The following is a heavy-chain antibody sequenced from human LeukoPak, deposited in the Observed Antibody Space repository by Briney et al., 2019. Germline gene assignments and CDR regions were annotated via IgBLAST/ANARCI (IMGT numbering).Heavy chain of an antibody. V-gene: IGHV4-59*01. CDR3: AKDREPDSGWDLDY. CDR2: IYNSETT. J-gene: IGHJ4*02. Sequence: SETLSLTCTVSGDSISSYYWSWIRQPPGKGLEWIGYIYNSETTDYNPSLESRVTISEDTSKNQFSLMLTSVTAADTAVYYCAKDREPDSGWDLDYWGQGTLVTVSS. CDR1: GDSISSYY. D-gene: IGHD6-19*01.